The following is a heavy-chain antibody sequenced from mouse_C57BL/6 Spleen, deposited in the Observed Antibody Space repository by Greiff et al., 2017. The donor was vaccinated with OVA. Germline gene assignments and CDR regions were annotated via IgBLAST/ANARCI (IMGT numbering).Heavy chain of an antibody. J-gene: IGHJ3*01. CDR2: IDPEDGET. Sequence: LVESGAELVKPGASVKLSCTASGFNIKDYYMHWVKQRTEQGLEWIGRIDPEDGETKYAPKFQGKATITADTSSNTAYLQLSSLTSEDTAVYYGASPSYDSSPAWFAYWGQGTLVTVSA. CDR1: GFNIKDYY. D-gene: IGHD1-1*01. V-gene: IGHV14-2*01. CDR3: ASPSYDSSPAWFAY.